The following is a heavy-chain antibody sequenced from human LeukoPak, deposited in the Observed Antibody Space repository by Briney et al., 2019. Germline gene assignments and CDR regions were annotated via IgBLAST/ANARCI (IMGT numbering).Heavy chain of an antibody. D-gene: IGHD6-13*01. CDR2: ISDSGGNT. V-gene: IGHV3-23*01. CDR1: GFTFSDFA. CDR3: ARDGESWSGNYFDY. J-gene: IGHJ4*02. Sequence: PGGSLRLSCAASGFTFSDFAMSWVRQAPGKGLEWVSGISDSGGNTFYADSVKGRFTISRDNSKKMMYVEMTSLRGEDTAVYYCARDGESWSGNYFDYWGQGTLVTVSS.